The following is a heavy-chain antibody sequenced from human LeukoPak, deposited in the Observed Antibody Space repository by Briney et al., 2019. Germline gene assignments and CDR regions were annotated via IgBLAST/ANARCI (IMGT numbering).Heavy chain of an antibody. CDR2: ISRYVDTT. V-gene: IGHV3-23*01. CDR1: GFTFSNFG. CDR3: AKDGYDYTSRDNDGFQI. D-gene: IGHD4-11*01. J-gene: IGHJ3*02. Sequence: PGGSLSLSCAASGFTFSNFGMSWFRQAPGKGLEWVSTISRYVDTTHYADSVKGRFTISRDNSKNTLYLQMNTLGAGDTALYYCAKDGYDYTSRDNDGFQIWGQGTMVTVSS.